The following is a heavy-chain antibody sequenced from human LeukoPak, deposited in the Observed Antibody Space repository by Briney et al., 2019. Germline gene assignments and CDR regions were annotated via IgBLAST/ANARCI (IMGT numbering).Heavy chain of an antibody. CDR3: ARDSFSYDSSGYDAFDI. Sequence: SQTLSLTCTVSGGSISSGGYYWSWIRQHPGKVLEWIGYIYYSGSTYYNPSLKSRVTISVDTSKNQFSLKLSSVTAADTAVYYCARDSFSYDSSGYDAFDIWGQGTMVTVSS. J-gene: IGHJ3*02. CDR2: IYYSGST. V-gene: IGHV4-31*03. D-gene: IGHD3-22*01. CDR1: GGSISSGGYY.